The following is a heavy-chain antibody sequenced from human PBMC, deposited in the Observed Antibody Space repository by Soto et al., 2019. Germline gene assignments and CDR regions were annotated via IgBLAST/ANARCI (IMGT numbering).Heavy chain of an antibody. V-gene: IGHV3-15*01. D-gene: IGHD3-10*01. CDR1: GFTFSNAW. J-gene: IGHJ4*02. CDR2: IKSKTDGGTT. CDR3: TTAIAMVRGDDY. Sequence: GGSLRLSCAASGFTFSNAWMSWVRQAPGKGLEWVGRIKSKTDGGTTDYAAPVKGRFTISRDDSKNTLYLQMNSLKTEDTAVYYCTTAIAMVRGDDYWGQGTLVTVSS.